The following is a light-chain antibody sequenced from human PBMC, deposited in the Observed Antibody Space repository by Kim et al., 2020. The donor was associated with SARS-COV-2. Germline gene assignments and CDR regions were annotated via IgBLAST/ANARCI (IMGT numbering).Light chain of an antibody. CDR2: GAT. J-gene: IGKJ4*01. Sequence: GKSAHLSCRASQSIKNNLAWYQKRPGQPPRLLIYGATTRAIDIPGRFSGRGSGTEFTLTISSLQSEDFAIYYCQQYENWPPLTFGGGTKVDIK. CDR1: QSIKNN. CDR3: QQYENWPPLT. V-gene: IGKV3-15*01.